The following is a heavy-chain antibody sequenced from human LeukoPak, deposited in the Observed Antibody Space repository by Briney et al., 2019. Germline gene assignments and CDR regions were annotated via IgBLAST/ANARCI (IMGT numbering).Heavy chain of an antibody. J-gene: IGHJ3*02. D-gene: IGHD1-26*01. CDR1: GYTFTSYG. CDR3: ATVLVGATNDAFDI. V-gene: IGHV1-18*01. Sequence: ASVKVSCKASGYTFTSYGISWVRQAPGQGLEWMGWISAYNGNANYAQKLQGRVTMTTDTSTSTAYMELRSLRSEDTAVYYCATVLVGATNDAFDIWGQGTMVTVSS. CDR2: ISAYNGNA.